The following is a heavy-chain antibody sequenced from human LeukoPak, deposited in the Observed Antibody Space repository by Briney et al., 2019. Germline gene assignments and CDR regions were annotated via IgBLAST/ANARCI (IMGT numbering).Heavy chain of an antibody. CDR1: GGTYSSYA. J-gene: IGHJ4*02. CDR2: IFPIFGTA. D-gene: IGHD5-18*01. Sequence: SVKVSCKASGGTYSSYAISWVRQAPGQGVEWMGRIFPIFGTAKYAQKFQGRVTITTDESTSTAYMELSSLRSEDTSVYYCARDLEYSYAGFDYWGQGTLVTVSS. CDR3: ARDLEYSYAGFDY. V-gene: IGHV1-69*05.